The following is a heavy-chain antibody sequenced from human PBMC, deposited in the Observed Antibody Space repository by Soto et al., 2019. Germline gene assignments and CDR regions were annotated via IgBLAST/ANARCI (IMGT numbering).Heavy chain of an antibody. D-gene: IGHD6-13*01. Sequence: SETLSLTCAASGGSVSSGSYYWSWFRQPPGKGLEWIGYINDSGSTDYNPSLKRRVTISADTSTNLFSLNLRSVTAADTAVYYGARQRVLPAQYYLDYWGQGTQVTVSS. J-gene: IGHJ4*02. CDR1: GGSVSSGSYY. V-gene: IGHV4-61*01. CDR2: INDSGST. CDR3: ARQRVLPAQYYLDY.